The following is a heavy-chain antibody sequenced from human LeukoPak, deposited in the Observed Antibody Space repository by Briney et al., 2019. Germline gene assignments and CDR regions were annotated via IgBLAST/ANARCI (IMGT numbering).Heavy chain of an antibody. D-gene: IGHD2-2*01. CDR3: ARRIVVVPADTFDP. Sequence: SETLSLTCTVSGGSISSHYWSWIRQPSGKGLEWIGYIYYSGSTNYNPSLKSRVTISVDTSKNQFSLKLSSVTAADTAVYYCARRIVVVPADTFDPWGQGTLVTVSS. CDR2: IYYSGST. V-gene: IGHV4-59*11. CDR1: GGSISSHY. J-gene: IGHJ5*02.